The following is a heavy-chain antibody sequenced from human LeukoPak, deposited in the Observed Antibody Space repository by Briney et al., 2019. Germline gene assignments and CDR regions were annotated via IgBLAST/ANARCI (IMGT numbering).Heavy chain of an antibody. V-gene: IGHV4-4*07. CDR2: IYTGGNT. CDR1: GGSISSYY. CDR3: ARGGGYASGNYRFVDY. J-gene: IGHJ4*02. D-gene: IGHD3-10*01. Sequence: SETLSLTCTVSGGSISSYYWSWIRQPAGKGLEWIGRIYTGGNTNYNPSLKSRVTMSVDASRNQFSLKLTSVTAADTAVYYCARGGGYASGNYRFVDYWGQGTLVTVSS.